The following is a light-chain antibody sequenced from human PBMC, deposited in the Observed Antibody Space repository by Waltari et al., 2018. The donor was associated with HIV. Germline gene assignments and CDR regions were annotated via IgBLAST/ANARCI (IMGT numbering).Light chain of an antibody. V-gene: IGLV1-44*01. CDR1: SSNIGSNT. CDR2: SNN. Sequence: QSVLTQPPSASGTPGQRVTISCYGRSSNIGSNTVHWYQQLPGTRHRRIIYSNNQRAAGGPDRFSGSKSGTSASLAISGLQSEDEADYYCAAWDDSLRGLVVFGGGTKLTVL. CDR3: AAWDDSLRGLVV. J-gene: IGLJ2*01.